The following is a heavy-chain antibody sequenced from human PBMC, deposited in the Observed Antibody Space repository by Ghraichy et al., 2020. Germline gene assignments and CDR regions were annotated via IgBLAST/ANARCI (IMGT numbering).Heavy chain of an antibody. J-gene: IGHJ6*04. CDR2: ISSSGGTI. V-gene: IGHV3-48*03. D-gene: IGHD3-10*01. Sequence: GESLNISCVGSEFTFSSFDMNWVRQAPGKGVEWVSYISSSGGTIYYTDSVKGRFTISRDNAKNSLYLQMNSLRAEDTAVYYCARYGSGLDVWGKGTTVTVSS. CDR3: ARYGSGLDV. CDR1: EFTFSSFD.